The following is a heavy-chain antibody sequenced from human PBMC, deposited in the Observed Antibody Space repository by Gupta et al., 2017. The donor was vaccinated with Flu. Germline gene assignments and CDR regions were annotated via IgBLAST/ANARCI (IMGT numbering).Heavy chain of an antibody. CDR1: GGYIRSRSSF. Sequence: QLPLPESGPGQVTLSATPSRTCTIPGGYIRSRSSFWGWIRQPPGKGLEWLGRINSSGFTYYNPSLKSRVTISVDTSKNQFSLKMTSVTAADTAVYYCARCVVTAFRYNNWVDPWGQGTLVTGSS. CDR2: INSSGFT. J-gene: IGHJ5*02. D-gene: IGHD2-21*02. V-gene: IGHV4-39*05. CDR3: ARCVVTAFRYNNWVDP.